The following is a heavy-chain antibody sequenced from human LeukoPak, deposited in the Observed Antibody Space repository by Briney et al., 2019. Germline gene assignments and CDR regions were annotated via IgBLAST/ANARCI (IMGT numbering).Heavy chain of an antibody. Sequence: ASVKVSCKASGYTFTSYDINWVRQATGQGLEWMGWMNPNSGNTGYAQKFQARVTMTRNTSISTAYMELSSLRSEDTAVYYCAREGVDTAMVTQLYYYYGMDVWGQGTTVTVSS. D-gene: IGHD5-18*01. J-gene: IGHJ6*02. CDR3: AREGVDTAMVTQLYYYYGMDV. CDR1: GYTFTSYD. V-gene: IGHV1-8*01. CDR2: MNPNSGNT.